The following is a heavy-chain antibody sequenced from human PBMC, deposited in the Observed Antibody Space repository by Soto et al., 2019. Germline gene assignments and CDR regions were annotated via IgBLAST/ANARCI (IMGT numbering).Heavy chain of an antibody. CDR1: DGSISSGGYY. D-gene: IGHD3-22*01. Sequence: PSETLSLTCPVADGSISSGGYYWSWIRQHPGKGLEWIGYIYYSGSTYYNPSLKSRVTISVDASKNQFSLKLSSVTAADTAVYYCARVQWLSGNWFDPWGQGTLVTVS. V-gene: IGHV4-31*03. CDR2: IYYSGST. J-gene: IGHJ5*02. CDR3: ARVQWLSGNWFDP.